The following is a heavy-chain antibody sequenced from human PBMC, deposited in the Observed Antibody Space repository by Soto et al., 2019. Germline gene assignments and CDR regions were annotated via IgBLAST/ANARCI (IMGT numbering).Heavy chain of an antibody. V-gene: IGHV3-23*01. J-gene: IGHJ6*03. CDR1: GFTFSSYA. CDR3: AKDLGTDDFWSAYYTYYYMDV. CDR2: ISGSGDNT. Sequence: EVQLLESGGGLVQPGGSLRLSCAASGFTFSSYALNWVRQAPGKGLEWVSVISGSGDNTYYADSVKGRFTISRDNSKNTQYLQMNSLKAEDTAVYYCAKDLGTDDFWSAYYTYYYMDVWGKGTTVTVS. D-gene: IGHD3-3*01.